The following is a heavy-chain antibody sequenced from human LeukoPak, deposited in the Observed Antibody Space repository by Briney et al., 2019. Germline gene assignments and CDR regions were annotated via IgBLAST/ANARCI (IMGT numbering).Heavy chain of an antibody. D-gene: IGHD3/OR15-3a*01. CDR1: GGTFSSYA. V-gene: IGHV1-69*06. Sequence: GASVKVSCKASGGTFSSYAISWVRQAPGQGLEWMGGIIPIFGTANYAQKFQGRVTITADKSTSTAYMELSSLRSEDTAVYYCASSPVNYLGLLDYWGQGTLVTVSS. CDR2: IIPIFGTA. J-gene: IGHJ4*02. CDR3: ASSPVNYLGLLDY.